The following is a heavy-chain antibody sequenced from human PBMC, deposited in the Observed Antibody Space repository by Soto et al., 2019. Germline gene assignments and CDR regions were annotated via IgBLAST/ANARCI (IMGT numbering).Heavy chain of an antibody. V-gene: IGHV3-9*01. CDR3: ARGVLSDSGTCY. CDR2: ISWNSGSI. CDR1: GFTFDDYA. J-gene: IGHJ4*02. D-gene: IGHD2-15*01. Sequence: GGSLRLSCAASGFTFDDYAMHWVRQAPGKGLEWVSGISWNSGSIGYADSVKGRFTISRDNAKNSLYLQMNSLRAEDTALYYCARGVLSDSGTCYWGRGTLVTVS.